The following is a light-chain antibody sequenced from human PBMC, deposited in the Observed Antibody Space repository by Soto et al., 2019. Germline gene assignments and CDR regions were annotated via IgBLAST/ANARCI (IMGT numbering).Light chain of an antibody. CDR2: GAS. V-gene: IGKV3-15*01. CDR1: QSVSSN. CDR3: QQYNDWPLR. J-gene: IGKJ4*01. Sequence: EIVMTHSPATLSVSPGDRATRSCRASQSVSSNVAWYQQKPGQAPRLLIYGASTRATGIQARISGSGSGTEFTLTISRLQSAYFAVYYCQQYNDWPLRFGGGNKVEIK.